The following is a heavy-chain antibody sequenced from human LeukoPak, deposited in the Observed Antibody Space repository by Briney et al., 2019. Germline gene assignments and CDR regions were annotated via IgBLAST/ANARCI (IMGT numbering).Heavy chain of an antibody. J-gene: IGHJ6*02. CDR1: GLTLSNHW. CDR2: VNRDGSET. Sequence: GGSLRLSCAASGLTLSNHWMTWVRQVPGRGPEWVANVNRDGSETYYLDSVKGRFTISRDNAKSSLNLQMNSLRAEDTALYYCVRNNAMDVWGQGTTVTVSS. CDR3: VRNNAMDV. D-gene: IGHD2-8*01. V-gene: IGHV3-7*03.